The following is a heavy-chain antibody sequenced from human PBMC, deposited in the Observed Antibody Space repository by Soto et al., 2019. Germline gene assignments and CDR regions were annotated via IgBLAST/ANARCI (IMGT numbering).Heavy chain of an antibody. Sequence: QVQLVQSGAEVKKPGASVRLSCRTSGYSFTSYFIHWVRQDPGQGPEWLGRIDPCVTNTHYAQNLQGRITVTRDTSTSTVYMELSSLRSDETAVYFCAREMNRTCYFDYWGQGTLVPVSS. J-gene: IGHJ4*02. D-gene: IGHD2-8*01. CDR2: IDPCVTNT. CDR3: AREMNRTCYFDY. V-gene: IGHV1-46*01. CDR1: GYSFTSYF.